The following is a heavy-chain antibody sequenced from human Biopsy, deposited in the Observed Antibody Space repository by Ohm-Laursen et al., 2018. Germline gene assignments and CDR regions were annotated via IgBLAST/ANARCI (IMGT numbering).Heavy chain of an antibody. J-gene: IGHJ6*02. Sequence: ASVKVSCKASGYTFAGYYLHWVRQAPGHGLEWMGWINPNSGNANYAQSFQGRLTVTGDTSITTAYMELTSLISDDTAIYYCARVPAYPSIDGYYGLDLWGQGTTVIVSS. CDR1: GYTFAGYY. CDR2: INPNSGNA. CDR3: ARVPAYPSIDGYYGLDL. V-gene: IGHV1-2*02. D-gene: IGHD3-9*01.